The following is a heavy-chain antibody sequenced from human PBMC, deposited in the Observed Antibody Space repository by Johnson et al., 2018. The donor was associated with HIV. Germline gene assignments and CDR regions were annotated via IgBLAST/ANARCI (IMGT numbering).Heavy chain of an antibody. J-gene: IGHJ3*02. D-gene: IGHD3-3*01. CDR1: GFTFSDYY. CDR3: ASPLIPGYYDFWPGAFAI. Sequence: QVQLVESGGGLVKPGGSLRLSCAASGFTFSDYYMSWIRQAPGKGLEWVSYISSSGSTIYYEDSGEDRFNISRDNAKNSLYLQMNSLRAEDTAVYYCASPLIPGYYDFWPGAFAIWGQGTMVTVSS. V-gene: IGHV3-11*04. CDR2: ISSSGSTI.